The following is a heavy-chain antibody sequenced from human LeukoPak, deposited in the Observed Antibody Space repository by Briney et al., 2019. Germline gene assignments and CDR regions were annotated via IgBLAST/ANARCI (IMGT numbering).Heavy chain of an antibody. J-gene: IGHJ3*02. V-gene: IGHV1-2*02. Sequence: GASVKVSCKASGYTFTDYYMHWVRQAPGQGLEWMGWLNSNGGGTNYAQKFQGRVTMTRDTSISTAYMELNRLRSDDTAAYYCARDRGGTYYGNYDAFDIWGQGTMVTVSS. CDR1: GYTFTDYY. CDR2: LNSNGGGT. CDR3: ARDRGGTYYGNYDAFDI. D-gene: IGHD1-26*01.